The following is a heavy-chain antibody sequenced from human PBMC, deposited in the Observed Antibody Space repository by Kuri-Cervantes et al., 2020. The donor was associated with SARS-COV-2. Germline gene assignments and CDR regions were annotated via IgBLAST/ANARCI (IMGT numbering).Heavy chain of an antibody. Sequence: GGSLRLSCEVSGFLFSASAIHWVRQGSGKGLEWVGRVRGKANNYATAYAASVKGRFTISRDDSKNMACLQMNSLKTEDTAVYYYTTLIDYWGQGALVTVSS. CDR3: TTLIDY. CDR1: GFLFSASA. CDR2: VRGKANNYAT. V-gene: IGHV3-73*01. J-gene: IGHJ4*02.